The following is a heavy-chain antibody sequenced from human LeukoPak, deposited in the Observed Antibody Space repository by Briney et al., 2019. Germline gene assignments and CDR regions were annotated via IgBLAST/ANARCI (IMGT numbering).Heavy chain of an antibody. V-gene: IGHV4-4*02. Sequence: SETLSLTCAVSGSSINSSNWWSWVRQPPGKGLEWIGEIYHSGSTYYNPSLKSRVTISVDTSKNQFSLKLSSVTAADTAVYYCARETGYSGYGVDYWGQGTLVTVSS. J-gene: IGHJ4*02. CDR2: IYHSGST. CDR3: ARETGYSGYGVDY. CDR1: GSSINSSNW. D-gene: IGHD5-12*01.